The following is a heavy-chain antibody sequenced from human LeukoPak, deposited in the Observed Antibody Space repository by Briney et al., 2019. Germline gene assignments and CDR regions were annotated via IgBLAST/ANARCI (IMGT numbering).Heavy chain of an antibody. V-gene: IGHV4-38-2*02. J-gene: IGHJ4*02. D-gene: IGHD6-13*01. CDR2: IYHSGST. Sequence: PSETLSLTCTVSGHSINTDYYWAWVRQPPGKGLEWIGSIYHSGSTYYGPSLKSRVTISVDTSKNQFSLKLSSVTAADTAVYYCARLRAAAAGTFDYWGQGTLVTVSS. CDR1: GHSINTDYY. CDR3: ARLRAAAAGTFDY.